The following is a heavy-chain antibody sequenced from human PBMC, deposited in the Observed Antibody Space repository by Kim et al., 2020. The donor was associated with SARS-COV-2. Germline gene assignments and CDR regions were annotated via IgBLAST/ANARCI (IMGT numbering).Heavy chain of an antibody. V-gene: IGHV3-23*01. Sequence: GGSLRLSCVASGFTFSDYGMSWVRQAPGKGLEWVSSIRNRGGDTYYADSVRGRFTISRDNSHNTLYLQMNSLRADDTTLYYCARKFSDTYTSFYFGPWG. D-gene: IGHD2-2*02. CDR1: GFTFSDYG. CDR3: ARKFSDTYTSFYFGP. J-gene: IGHJ5*02. CDR2: IRNRGGDT.